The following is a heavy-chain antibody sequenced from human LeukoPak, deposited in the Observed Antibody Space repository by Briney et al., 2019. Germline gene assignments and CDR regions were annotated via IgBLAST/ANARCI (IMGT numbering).Heavy chain of an antibody. J-gene: IGHJ4*02. V-gene: IGHV3-23*01. CDR1: GFTFTNYA. CDR2: ISCSGFT. CDR3: ARYRVYHFDF. D-gene: IGHD2-2*02. Sequence: GGSLRLPCAASGFTFTNYALGWVRQAPGKGLEWCSDISCSGFTSYADSVKGRSTIFRDNSKNPLYLHMDRLRDEDTALYYCARYRVYHFDFWGQGTLVTVSS.